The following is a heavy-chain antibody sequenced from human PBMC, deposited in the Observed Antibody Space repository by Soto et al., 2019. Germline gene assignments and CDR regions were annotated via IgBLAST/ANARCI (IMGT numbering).Heavy chain of an antibody. CDR2: INHSGSI. CDR1: GGSFSGYY. CDR3: ARGSQLLDY. J-gene: IGHJ4*02. D-gene: IGHD6-19*01. V-gene: IGHV4-34*01. Sequence: QVRLQHWGAGLLKPSETLSLTCAVHGGSFSGYYWSWIRQPPGKGLEWIGEINHSGSIHYNPSLKSRVTISADTPNNQFSLKLSSVTAADTAVYYCARGSQLLDYWGQGALVTVSS.